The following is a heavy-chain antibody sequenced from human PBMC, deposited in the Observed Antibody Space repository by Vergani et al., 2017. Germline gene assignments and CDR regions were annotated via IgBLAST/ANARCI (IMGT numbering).Heavy chain of an antibody. CDR2: IYYSGST. CDR1: GGSISSSSYY. D-gene: IGHD3-3*01. J-gene: IGHJ3*02. V-gene: IGHV4-61*01. CDR3: ARPITDXAFDI. Sequence: QLQLQESGPGLVKPSETLSLTCTVSGGSISSSSYYWSWIRQPPGKGLEWIGYIYYSGSTNYNPSLKSRVTISVDTSKNQFSLKLSSVTAADTAVYYCARPITDXAFDIWGQGTMVTVSS.